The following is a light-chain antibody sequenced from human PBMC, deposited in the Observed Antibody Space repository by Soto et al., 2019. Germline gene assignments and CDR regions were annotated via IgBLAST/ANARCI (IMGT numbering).Light chain of an antibody. J-gene: IGLJ1*01. V-gene: IGLV2-14*01. CDR1: TSDIGANNF. Sequence: ASVAGPPGQSITITCAGTTSDIGANNFVSWYQQRPGKAPKVIIYEVSNRPAGVSYRFSGSKSGSTASLTISGLQADDEALYSCNAYTSTGARVFGTGTKVAFL. CDR2: EVS. CDR3: NAYTSTGARV.